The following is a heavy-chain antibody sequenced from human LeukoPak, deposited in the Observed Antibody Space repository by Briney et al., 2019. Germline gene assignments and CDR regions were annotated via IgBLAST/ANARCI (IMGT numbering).Heavy chain of an antibody. CDR1: GFTFSSYA. CDR3: AKVPAAYNWFDP. J-gene: IGHJ5*02. V-gene: IGHV3-23*01. Sequence: GGSLRLSCAASGFTFSSYAMSWVRQAPGKGLEWVSAISGSGGSTYYADSVKGRFTISRDNSKNTLYLQMNSLRAEDAAVYYCAKVPAAYNWFDPWGQGTLVTVSS. D-gene: IGHD2-2*01. CDR2: ISGSGGST.